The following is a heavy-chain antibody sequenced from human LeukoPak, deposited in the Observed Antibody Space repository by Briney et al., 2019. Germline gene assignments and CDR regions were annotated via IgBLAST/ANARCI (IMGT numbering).Heavy chain of an antibody. CDR1: GYTFTGYY. Sequence: ASVKVSCKASGYTFTGYYMHWVRQAPGQGLEWMGWINPNSGGTNYAQKFQGRVTMTRDTSISTAYMELSRLRSDDTAVYYCAREDRTYYYGSGSKNWFDPWGQGTLVTVSS. CDR3: AREDRTYYYGSGSKNWFDP. D-gene: IGHD3-10*01. J-gene: IGHJ5*02. V-gene: IGHV1-2*02. CDR2: INPNSGGT.